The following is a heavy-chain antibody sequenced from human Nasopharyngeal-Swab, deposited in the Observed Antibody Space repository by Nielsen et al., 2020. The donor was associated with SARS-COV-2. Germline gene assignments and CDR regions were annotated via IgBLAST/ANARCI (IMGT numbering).Heavy chain of an antibody. V-gene: IGHV3-48*02. CDR2: ISSRSSTI. CDR3: ARDRSADLDY. D-gene: IGHD2-2*01. CDR1: GFTFSSYS. Sequence: GESLKISCAASGFTFSSYSMNWVRQAPGKGLEWVSYISSRSSTIYYADSVKGRFTISRDNAKNSLYLQMNSLRDEDTAVYYCARDRSADLDYWGQGTLVTVSS. J-gene: IGHJ4*02.